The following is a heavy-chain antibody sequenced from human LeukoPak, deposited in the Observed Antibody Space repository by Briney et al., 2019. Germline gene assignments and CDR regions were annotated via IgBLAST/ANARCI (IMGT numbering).Heavy chain of an antibody. Sequence: GESLKISCKGSGFNFNSYWIGWVRQMPGKGLEWMGIIYPADSDTRYSPSFEGQVTISADKSISTAYLQWSSLKASDTAMYYCARHWAADAFDIWGQGTMVTVSS. D-gene: IGHD6-25*01. V-gene: IGHV5-51*01. CDR3: ARHWAADAFDI. J-gene: IGHJ3*02. CDR2: IYPADSDT. CDR1: GFNFNSYW.